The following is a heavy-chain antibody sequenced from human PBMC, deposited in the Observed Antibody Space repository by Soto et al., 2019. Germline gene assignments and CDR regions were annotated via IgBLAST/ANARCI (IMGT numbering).Heavy chain of an antibody. Sequence: GGSLRLSCAASGFTFSSYWMSWVRQAPGRGLEWVANIKQDGSEKYYVDSVKGRFTISRDNAKNSLYLQMNSLRADDTAVYYCLWTGYYFNGDPDYYYYGMDVWGQGTTVTVSS. CDR3: LWTGYYFNGDPDYYYYGMDV. J-gene: IGHJ6*02. V-gene: IGHV3-7*05. CDR2: IKQDGSEK. D-gene: IGHD3-9*01. CDR1: GFTFSSYW.